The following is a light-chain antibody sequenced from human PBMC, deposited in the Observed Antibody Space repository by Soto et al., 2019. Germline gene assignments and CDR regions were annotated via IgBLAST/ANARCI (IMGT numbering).Light chain of an antibody. V-gene: IGKV1-27*01. J-gene: IGKJ5*01. Sequence: DIQMTQSPSSLSASVGDRVTITCRASQGISSYLAWYQQKPGKAPKVLIYAASTLQSGVPSRFSGSGSGTDFTLTISCLQSEDFATYYCQQYYSYPITFGQGTRLEIK. CDR1: QGISSY. CDR3: QQYYSYPIT. CDR2: AAS.